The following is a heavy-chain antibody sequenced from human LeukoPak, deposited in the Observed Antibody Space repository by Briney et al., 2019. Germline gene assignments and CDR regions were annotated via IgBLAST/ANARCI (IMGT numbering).Heavy chain of an antibody. D-gene: IGHD2-2*01. CDR2: IYYSGST. Sequence: SETLSLTCTVSGGSISSYYWSWIRQPPGKGLEWIGYIYYSGSTNYNPSLKSRVTISVDTSKNRFSLKLSSVTAADTAVYYCAREAQLLKSGMDVWGQGTTVTVSS. V-gene: IGHV4-59*01. J-gene: IGHJ6*02. CDR1: GGSISSYY. CDR3: AREAQLLKSGMDV.